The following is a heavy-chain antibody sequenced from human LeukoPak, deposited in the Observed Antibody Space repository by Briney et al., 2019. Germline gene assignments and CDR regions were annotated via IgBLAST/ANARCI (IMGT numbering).Heavy chain of an antibody. J-gene: IGHJ4*02. CDR3: ARDRAWYYLDS. V-gene: IGHV3-30*03. CDR2: ISYDGGKK. CDR1: GFTLSSHG. D-gene: IGHD6-19*01. Sequence: PGKSLRLSCVVSGFTLSSHGMHWVHQAPGKGLEWVAVISYDGGKKSYADSVKGRFTISRDNSKNTLYLQMDSLRVEDTAVYYCARDRAWYYLDSWDQGPLVTVSS.